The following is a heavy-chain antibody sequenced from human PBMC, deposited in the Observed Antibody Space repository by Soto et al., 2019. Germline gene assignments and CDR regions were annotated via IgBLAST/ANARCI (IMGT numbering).Heavy chain of an antibody. D-gene: IGHD2-15*01. V-gene: IGHV4-30-4*01. CDR1: GGSISSGNYY. CDR2: ISYSGST. CDR3: ATMGTPATGLYYFDY. J-gene: IGHJ4*02. Sequence: QVQLQESGPGLVKPSQTLSLTCTVSGGSISSGNYYWSWIRQPPGKGLEWIGFISYSGSTYYNVSLKSRVTISVDRSKNQFSLNLSFVTAADTAVYYCATMGTPATGLYYFDYWGQGTLVTVSS.